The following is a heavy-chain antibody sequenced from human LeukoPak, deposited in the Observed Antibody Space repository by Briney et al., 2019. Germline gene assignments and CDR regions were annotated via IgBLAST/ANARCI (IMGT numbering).Heavy chain of an antibody. CDR2: ISGSGGGT. CDR1: GITLSNYG. J-gene: IGHJ4*02. CDR3: AKRGVVIRVILVGFHREANYFDS. D-gene: IGHD3-22*01. V-gene: IGHV3-23*01. Sequence: GGSLRLSCTVSGITLSNYGMSWVRQAPGRGLEWVAGISGSGGGTKYADSVKGRFTISRDNPKNTLYLQMNSLRAEDTAVYFCAKRGVVIRVILVGFHREANYFDSWGRGALVTVSS.